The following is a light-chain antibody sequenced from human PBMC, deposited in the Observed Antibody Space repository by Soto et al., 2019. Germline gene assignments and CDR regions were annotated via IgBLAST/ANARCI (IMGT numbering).Light chain of an antibody. CDR1: SSDVRTYNL. J-gene: IGLJ3*02. Sequence: QSVLTQPASVSGSPGQSITISCTGTSSDVRTYNLVSWYQQHPGRAPKLIIYEVDSRTSGISDRFSGSKSGNTASLTISGLQPEDEADYYCSSFTNTNSLEDWVFGGGTKLTVL. CDR3: SSFTNTNSLEDWV. CDR2: EVD. V-gene: IGLV2-14*02.